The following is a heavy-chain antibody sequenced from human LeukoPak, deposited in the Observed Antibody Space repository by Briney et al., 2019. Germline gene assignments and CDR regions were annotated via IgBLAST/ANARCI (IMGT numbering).Heavy chain of an antibody. V-gene: IGHV1-46*01. CDR2: IDPSAGST. J-gene: IGHJ5*02. CDR1: AYTFSSYL. Sequence: GASVKVSCKASAYTFSSYLIHWVRQAPGQGLEWMGLIDPSAGSTGYAQKFQGRVTMTRDTSTSTVYMELSSLRSEDTAVYYCARDLGLRGVTNWFDTWGQGTLVTVSS. D-gene: IGHD3-10*01. CDR3: ARDLGLRGVTNWFDT.